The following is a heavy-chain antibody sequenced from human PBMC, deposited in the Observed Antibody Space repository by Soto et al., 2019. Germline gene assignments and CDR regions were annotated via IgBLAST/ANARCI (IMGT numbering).Heavy chain of an antibody. Sequence: QVQLVQSGAEVKKPGSSVKVSCTASGGPFSSYAINWVRQAPGQGLEWMGVNTPMFGAPHCAQNFKGRITITADKATNTASMDRSSLTSGDTAVYFWARVFTGRWFDPWGQGTLVTVSS. V-gene: IGHV1-69*06. D-gene: IGHD3-10*02. CDR2: NTPMFGAP. CDR3: ARVFTGRWFDP. J-gene: IGHJ5*02. CDR1: GGPFSSYA.